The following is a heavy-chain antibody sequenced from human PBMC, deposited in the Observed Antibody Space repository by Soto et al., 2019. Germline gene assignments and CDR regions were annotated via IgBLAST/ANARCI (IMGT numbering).Heavy chain of an antibody. D-gene: IGHD1-26*01. CDR3: ARDGAPGLVNYFDY. CDR2: ITADDGNT. V-gene: IGHV1-18*01. Sequence: GASVKVSCKASGYTFTNYGITWVRQAPGQGLEWMAWITADDGNTNYAQKFQGRVTITRDTSASTVYMEVSSLRSEDTAVYYCARDGAPGLVNYFDYWGQGTLVTVSS. J-gene: IGHJ4*02. CDR1: GYTFTNYG.